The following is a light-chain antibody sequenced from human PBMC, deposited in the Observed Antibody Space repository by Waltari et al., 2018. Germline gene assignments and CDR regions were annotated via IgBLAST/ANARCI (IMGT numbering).Light chain of an antibody. J-gene: IGKJ3*01. CDR3: QQYSGYPFT. Sequence: DIHMTQSPSTLSASVGDRVTITCRASQNISRWLAWYQQRPGKAPNLLISDASFLQSGVPSRFSGSGSVTAFTLTISSLQPDDFAIYYCQQYSGYPFTFGPGTKVEIK. V-gene: IGKV1-5*01. CDR2: DAS. CDR1: QNISRW.